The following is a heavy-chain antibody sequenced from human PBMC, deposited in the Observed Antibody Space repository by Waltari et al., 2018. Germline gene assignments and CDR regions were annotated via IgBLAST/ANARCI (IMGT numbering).Heavy chain of an antibody. CDR3: AKDHGIAY. Sequence: QLLESGGGLVQPGGSLRLSCSDSGLSFSIFAMSWVRQGPGKGLEWVAGISNSGTDTYYADSVEGRFTISRDNSKKTLFLQMNSLRVEDTAVYYCAKDHGIAYWGQGTQVTVSS. V-gene: IGHV3-23*01. CDR1: GLSFSIFA. J-gene: IGHJ4*02. D-gene: IGHD3-16*01. CDR2: ISNSGTDT.